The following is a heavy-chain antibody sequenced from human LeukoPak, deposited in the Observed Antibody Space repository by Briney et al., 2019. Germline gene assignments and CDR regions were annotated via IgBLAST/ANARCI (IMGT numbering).Heavy chain of an antibody. J-gene: IGHJ4*02. D-gene: IGHD3-3*01. CDR3: AATIFGVANPDY. Sequence: ASVKVSCKASGYTFTGYYMHWVRQAPGQGLEWMGWINPNSGGTNYAQKFQGRVTMTRDTSISTAYMELSRLRSDDTAVYYCAATIFGVANPDYRGQGTLVTVSS. CDR1: GYTFTGYY. V-gene: IGHV1-2*02. CDR2: INPNSGGT.